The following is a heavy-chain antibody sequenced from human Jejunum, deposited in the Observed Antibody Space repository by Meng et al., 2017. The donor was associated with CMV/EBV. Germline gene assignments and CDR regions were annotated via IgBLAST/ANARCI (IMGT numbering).Heavy chain of an antibody. D-gene: IGHD5-18*01. CDR1: GGSISSYY. J-gene: IGHJ6*02. CDR3: ARISKYSYGVYGMDV. V-gene: IGHV4-59*12. Sequence: SGGSISSYYGSWIRQPPGKGLEWIGFISYSGSSNYNPSLKSRVTISRDNTKNSLYLDMNSLGAEDTAIYYCARISKYSYGVYGMDVWGQGTTVTVSS. CDR2: ISYSGSS.